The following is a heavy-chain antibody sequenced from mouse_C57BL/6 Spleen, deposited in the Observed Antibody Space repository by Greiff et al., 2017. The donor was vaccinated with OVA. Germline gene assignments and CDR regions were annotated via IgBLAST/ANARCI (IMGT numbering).Heavy chain of an antibody. J-gene: IGHJ1*03. CDR2: IHPNSGST. D-gene: IGHD1-1*02. V-gene: IGHV1-64*01. Sequence: QVQLQQSGAELVKPGASVKLSCKASGYTFTSYWMHWVKQRPGQGLEWIGMIHPNSGSTNYNEKFKSKATLTVDKSSSTAYMQLSSLTSEDSAVYAGARDDGGSDWYCDDWGTGTTVTVSS. CDR3: ARDDGGSDWYCDD. CDR1: GYTFTSYW.